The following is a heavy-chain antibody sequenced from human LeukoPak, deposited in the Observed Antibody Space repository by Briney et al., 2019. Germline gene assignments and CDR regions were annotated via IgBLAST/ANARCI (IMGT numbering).Heavy chain of an antibody. Sequence: SETLSLTCAVYGGPFSGYYWSWIRQPPGKGLEWIGEINHSGSTNYNPSLKSRVTISVDTSKNQFSLKLSSVTAADTAVYYCARGLYNYDSSALDYWGQGTLVTVSS. CDR1: GGPFSGYY. J-gene: IGHJ4*02. CDR3: ARGLYNYDSSALDY. CDR2: INHSGST. D-gene: IGHD3-22*01. V-gene: IGHV4-34*01.